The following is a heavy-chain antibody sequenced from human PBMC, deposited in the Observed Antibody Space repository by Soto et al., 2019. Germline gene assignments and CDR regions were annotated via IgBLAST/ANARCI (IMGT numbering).Heavy chain of an antibody. CDR3: ARADPDASVGC. CDR2: ISYSGST. D-gene: IGHD2-15*01. J-gene: IGHJ4*02. V-gene: IGHV4-59*01. CDR1: GGSMSSYY. Sequence: PSETLSLTCTVSGGSMSSYYWTWLRQSPGRGLEWIGYISYSGSTYYNPSLKSRVTISADTSKNQFSLRMNSMIAADTAVYYCARADPDASVGCWGQGTLVTVS.